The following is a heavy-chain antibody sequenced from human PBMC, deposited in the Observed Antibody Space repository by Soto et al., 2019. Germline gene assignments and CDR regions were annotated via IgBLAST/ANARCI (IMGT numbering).Heavy chain of an antibody. CDR2: IYYSGST. D-gene: IGHD6-6*01. V-gene: IGHV4-61*08. CDR1: GGSISSGDYY. CDR3: ALSEYSSSWVWFDP. J-gene: IGHJ5*02. Sequence: SETLSLTCTVSGGSISSGDYYWSWIRQPPGKGLEWIGYIYYSGSTNYNPSLKSRVTISVDTSKNQFSLKLSSVTAADTAVYYCALSEYSSSWVWFDPWGQGTLVTVSS.